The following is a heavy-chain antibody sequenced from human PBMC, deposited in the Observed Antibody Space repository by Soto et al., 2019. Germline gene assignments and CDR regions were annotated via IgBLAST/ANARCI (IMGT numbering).Heavy chain of an antibody. V-gene: IGHV3-53*01. CDR1: GFTVSRNY. D-gene: IGHD2-21*02. CDR2: IYSGGST. CDR3: ARDLGDALGAYLDY. Sequence: GGSLRLSCAASGFTVSRNYMNWVRQAPGKGLEWVSVIYSGGSTYYADSVKGRFTISRDNSKNTLYLQLNSLRAEDTAVYYCARDLGDALGAYLDYWGQGTLVTVSS. J-gene: IGHJ4*02.